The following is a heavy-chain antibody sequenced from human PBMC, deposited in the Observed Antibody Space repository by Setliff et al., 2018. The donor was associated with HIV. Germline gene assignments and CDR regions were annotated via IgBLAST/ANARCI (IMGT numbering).Heavy chain of an antibody. Sequence: SETLSLTCSVSGGSISSYYWSWVRQPAGKGLEWIGRIYARGGTNYNPSLESRVTMSVDTSMNQFSLKLTSVTAADTAVYYCVGDETTVTFDYWGQGTLVTVSS. CDR2: IYARGGT. J-gene: IGHJ4*02. CDR1: GGSISSYY. CDR3: VGDETTVTFDY. V-gene: IGHV4-4*07. D-gene: IGHD4-17*01.